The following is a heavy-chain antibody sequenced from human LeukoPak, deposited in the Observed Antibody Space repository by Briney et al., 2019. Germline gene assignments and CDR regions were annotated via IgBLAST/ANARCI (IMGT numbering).Heavy chain of an antibody. D-gene: IGHD5-12*01. CDR1: GYTFTSYY. V-gene: IGHV1-46*01. CDR2: INPSGGST. J-gene: IGHJ5*02. Sequence: ASVKVSCKASGYTFTSYYMHWVRQAPGQGLEWMGIINPSGGSTSYAQKFQGRVTMTRDMSTSTVYMELSSLRSEDTAVYYCARAVAPYNWFDPWGQGTLVTVSS. CDR3: ARAVAPYNWFDP.